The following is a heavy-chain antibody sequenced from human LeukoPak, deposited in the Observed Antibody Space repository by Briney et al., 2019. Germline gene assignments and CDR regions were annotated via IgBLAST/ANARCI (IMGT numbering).Heavy chain of an antibody. J-gene: IGHJ3*02. Sequence: GGSLRLSCAASGFTFSSYSMNWVRQAPGKGLEWVSSISSSSSYIYYADSVKGRFTISRDNAKNSLYLQMNSLRAEDTAVYYCARDLRSYGFREDDAFDIWGQRTMVTVSS. CDR1: GFTFSSYS. V-gene: IGHV3-21*01. D-gene: IGHD5-18*01. CDR3: ARDLRSYGFREDDAFDI. CDR2: ISSSSSYI.